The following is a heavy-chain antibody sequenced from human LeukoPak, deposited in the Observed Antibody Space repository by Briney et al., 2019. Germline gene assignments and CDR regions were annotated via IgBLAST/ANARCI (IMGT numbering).Heavy chain of an antibody. CDR3: TTGTLPSDY. CDR1: GFTFNNYA. D-gene: IGHD1-1*01. V-gene: IGHV3-15*01. Sequence: GGSLRLSCAASGFTFNNYAMSWVRQAPGKGLEWVGRIKSKSDGGTTDNAAPVKGRFTISKEDSKNTLYLQMNSLKTEDTGIYYCTTGTLPSDYWGQGTLVTVSS. J-gene: IGHJ4*02. CDR2: IKSKSDGGTT.